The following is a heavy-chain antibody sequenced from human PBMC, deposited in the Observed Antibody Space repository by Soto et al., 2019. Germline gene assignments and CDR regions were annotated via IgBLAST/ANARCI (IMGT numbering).Heavy chain of an antibody. V-gene: IGHV4-34*01. CDR1: GGSFSGYY. D-gene: IGHD2-15*01. J-gene: IGHJ3*02. Sequence: ETLSLTCAVYGGSFSGYYWSWIRQPPGKGLEWIGEINHSGSTNYNPSLKSRVTISVDTSKNQFSLKLRSEDTAVYYCARLGRGYCSGGSCYFDAFDIWGQGTMVTVSS. CDR2: INHSGST. CDR3: ARLGRGYCSGGSCYFDAFDI.